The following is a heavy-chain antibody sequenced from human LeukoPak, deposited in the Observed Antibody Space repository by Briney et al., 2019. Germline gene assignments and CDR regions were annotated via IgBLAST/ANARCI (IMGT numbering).Heavy chain of an antibody. CDR3: ARAGLYYYDSSGQLTDY. D-gene: IGHD3-22*01. CDR2: ISAYNGNT. Sequence: ASVKVSCKASGYTFTSYGISWVRQAPGQGLEWMGWISAYNGNTIYAQKLQGRVTMTTDTSTSTAYMELRSLRSDDTAVYYCARAGLYYYDSSGQLTDYWGQGTLVTVSS. V-gene: IGHV1-18*01. J-gene: IGHJ4*02. CDR1: GYTFTSYG.